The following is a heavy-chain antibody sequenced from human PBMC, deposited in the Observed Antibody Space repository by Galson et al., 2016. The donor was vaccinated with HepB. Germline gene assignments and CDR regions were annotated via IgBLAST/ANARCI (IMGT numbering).Heavy chain of an antibody. CDR2: IYHTGTS. CDR3: ARAAVVPGARMVFDP. V-gene: IGHV4-4*02. CDR1: GASINGSNW. Sequence: SETLSLTCTVSGASINGSNWWTWVRQAPGRGLEWIGEIYHTGTSNNNPFLSSRFTLSIDKSRNQFSLNLTSLTAADTAVYYCARAAVVPGARMVFDPWGQVTLVTVSS. D-gene: IGHD2-2*01. J-gene: IGHJ5*02.